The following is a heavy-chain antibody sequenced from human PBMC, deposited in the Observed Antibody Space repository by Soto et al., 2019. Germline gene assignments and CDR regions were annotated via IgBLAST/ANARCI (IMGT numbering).Heavy chain of an antibody. CDR1: GYTFTSYG. CDR2: ISAYNGNT. V-gene: IGHV1-18*01. Sequence: ASVKVSCKASGYTFTSYGISWVRQAPGQGLEWMGWISAYNGNTNYAQKLQGRVTMTTGTSTSTAYMELRSLRSDDTAVYYCARVRGIAVAPDAFDIWGQGTMVTVSS. CDR3: ARVRGIAVAPDAFDI. D-gene: IGHD6-19*01. J-gene: IGHJ3*02.